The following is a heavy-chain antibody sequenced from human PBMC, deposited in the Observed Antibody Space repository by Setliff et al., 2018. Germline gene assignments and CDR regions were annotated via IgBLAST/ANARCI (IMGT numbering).Heavy chain of an antibody. CDR1: DVSISGYY. J-gene: IGHJ4*02. CDR3: ARFGGSASVARFSPPI. V-gene: IGHV4-4*08. D-gene: IGHD3-10*01. Sequence: SETLSLTCTVSDVSISGYYWSWIRQPPGKGLEWIGYIHSSGRSNYNPSLKSRVTTSIDTSKTQFSLNLRFVTAADTAVYYCARFGGSASVARFSPPIWGPGSLVTVSS. CDR2: IHSSGRS.